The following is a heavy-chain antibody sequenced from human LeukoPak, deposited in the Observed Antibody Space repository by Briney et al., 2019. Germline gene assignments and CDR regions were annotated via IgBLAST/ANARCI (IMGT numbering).Heavy chain of an antibody. CDR3: ARTSRLTMVRGVGRPFDY. CDR2: IYYSGST. J-gene: IGHJ4*02. Sequence: SQTLSLTCTVSGGSISSGGYYWSWIRQHPGKGLEWIGYIYYSGSTYYNPSLKSRVTISVDTSKNQFSLKLSSVTAADTAVYYCARTSRLTMVRGVGRPFDYWGLGTLVTVSS. D-gene: IGHD3-10*01. V-gene: IGHV4-31*03. CDR1: GGSISSGGYY.